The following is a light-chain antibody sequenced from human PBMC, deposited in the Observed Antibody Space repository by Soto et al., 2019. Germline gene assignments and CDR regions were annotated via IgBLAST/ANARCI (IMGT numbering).Light chain of an antibody. CDR1: QTLSSSS. CDR2: AAS. J-gene: IGKJ4*01. CDR3: QQHCSSPPT. V-gene: IGKV3-20*01. Sequence: ELVLTQSPGTLSLSPGERATLSCRASQTLSSSSLAWYQQKLGQAPRLLIYAASSRATGIPETFSGSRSSTDFTLTISRLEPEDCAVYDCQQHCSSPPTFGGGTKVEIK.